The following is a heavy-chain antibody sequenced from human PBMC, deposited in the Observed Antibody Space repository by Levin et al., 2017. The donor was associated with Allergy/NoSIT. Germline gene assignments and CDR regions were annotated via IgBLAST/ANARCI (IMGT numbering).Heavy chain of an antibody. J-gene: IGHJ4*02. Sequence: SQTLSLTCAVYGGSFSGYYWSWIRQPPGKGLEWIGEINHSGSTNYNPSLKSRVTISVDTSKNQFSLKLSSVTAADTAVYYCARGPPERIAVAGTWFDYWGQGTLVTVSS. CDR2: INHSGST. CDR3: ARGPPERIAVAGTWFDY. V-gene: IGHV4-34*01. D-gene: IGHD6-19*01. CDR1: GGSFSGYY.